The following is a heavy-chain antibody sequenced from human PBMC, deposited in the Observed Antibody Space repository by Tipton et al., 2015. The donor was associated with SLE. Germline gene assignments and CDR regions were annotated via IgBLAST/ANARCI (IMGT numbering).Heavy chain of an antibody. J-gene: IGHJ4*02. CDR3: ARDLYDFWSGYFYFDY. V-gene: IGHV3-53*05. D-gene: IGHD3-3*01. CDR2: IFSADTT. Sequence: SLRLSCAASGFTIRNNYMHWVRQAPGKGLEWVAIIFSADTTHYADSVKGRFTISRDSAKNTLSLQMNSLKTEDTAVYYCARDLYDFWSGYFYFDYWGQGTLVTVSS. CDR1: GFTIRNNY.